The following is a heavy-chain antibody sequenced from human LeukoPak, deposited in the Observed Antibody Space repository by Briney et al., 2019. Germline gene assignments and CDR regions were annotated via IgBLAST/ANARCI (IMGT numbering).Heavy chain of an antibody. CDR3: AREGVKLDVVIRDNWFDP. J-gene: IGHJ5*02. Sequence: ASVEVSCKASGYTFTGYCMHWVRQAPGQGLEWMGIINPSGGSTSYAQKFQGRVTMTRDMSTSTVYMELSSLRSEDTAVYYCAREGVKLDVVIRDNWFDPWGQGTLVTVSS. CDR2: INPSGGST. V-gene: IGHV1-46*01. CDR1: GYTFTGYC. D-gene: IGHD3-22*01.